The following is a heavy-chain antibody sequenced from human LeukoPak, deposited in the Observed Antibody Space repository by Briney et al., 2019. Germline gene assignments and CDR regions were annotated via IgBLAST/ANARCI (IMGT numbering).Heavy chain of an antibody. CDR2: IYSGGYT. CDR1: GFTVTTNY. D-gene: IGHD1-26*01. CDR3: ARRLEYSGSKGVFDY. Sequence: GGSLRLSCAASGFTVTTNYMTWVRQAPGKGLEWVSIIYSGGYTDFADSVKGRFTISRDNSKNTLDLQMNSLRAEDTAVYYCARRLEYSGSKGVFDYWGQGTLVTVSS. V-gene: IGHV3-66*01. J-gene: IGHJ4*02.